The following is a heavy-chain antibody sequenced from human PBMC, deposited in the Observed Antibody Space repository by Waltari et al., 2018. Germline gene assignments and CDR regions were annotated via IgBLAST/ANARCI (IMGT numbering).Heavy chain of an antibody. V-gene: IGHV3-74*01. D-gene: IGHD5-18*01. CDR2: INSDGTIT. CDR1: GFPFGSHW. Sequence: EVQLVESGGGLVQPGGSLRLSCAASGFPFGSHWMHWVRQVPGKGLVWVSRINSDGTITAYAESVKVRFTISRDNAENTLYLHMSSLRAEDTAIYYCAKECVDTAICDYWSQGSLVTVSS. J-gene: IGHJ4*02. CDR3: AKECVDTAICDY.